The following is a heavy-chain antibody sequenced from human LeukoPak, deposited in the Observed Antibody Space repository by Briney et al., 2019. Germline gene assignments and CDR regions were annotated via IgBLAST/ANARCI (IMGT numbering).Heavy chain of an antibody. CDR3: ASLDILTGYPN. J-gene: IGHJ4*02. D-gene: IGHD3-9*01. CDR1: GFTFNIYA. Sequence: PGGSLRLSCAASGFTFNIYAMSWVRQAPGKGLEWVSSISSRSDYTFYADSVKGRFTISRDNAKNSLYLQMNSLRAEDTAVYYCASLDILTGYPNWGQGTLVTVSS. CDR2: ISSRSDYT. V-gene: IGHV3-21*01.